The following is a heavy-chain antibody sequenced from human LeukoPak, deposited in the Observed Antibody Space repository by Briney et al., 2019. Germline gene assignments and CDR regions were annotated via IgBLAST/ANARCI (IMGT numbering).Heavy chain of an antibody. CDR2: IYYSGST. CDR3: ARSDYGDYYDY. J-gene: IGHJ4*02. V-gene: IGHV4-59*01. D-gene: IGHD4-17*01. Sequence: SETLSLTCTVSGGSISSYYWSWLRQPPGKGLEWIGYIYYSGSTNYNPSLKSRVTISVDTSKNQFSLKLSSVTAADTAVYYCARSDYGDYYDYWGQGTLVTVSS. CDR1: GGSISSYY.